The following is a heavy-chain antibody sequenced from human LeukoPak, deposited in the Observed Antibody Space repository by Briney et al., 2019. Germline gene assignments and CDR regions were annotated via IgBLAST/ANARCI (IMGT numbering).Heavy chain of an antibody. CDR1: GGTFSSYA. J-gene: IGHJ5*02. CDR2: ITPIFGTA. CDR3: AREYYYGSGSRGSWFVP. D-gene: IGHD3-10*01. V-gene: IGHV1-69*05. Sequence: RASVKVSCKASGGTFSSYAISWVRQAPGQGLEWMGGITPIFGTANYAQKFQGRVTITTDESTSTAYMELSSLRSEDTAVYYCAREYYYGSGSRGSWFVPWGQGTLVTVSS.